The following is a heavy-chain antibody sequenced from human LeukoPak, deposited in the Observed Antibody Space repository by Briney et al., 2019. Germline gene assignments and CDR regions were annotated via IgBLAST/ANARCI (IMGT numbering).Heavy chain of an antibody. Sequence: GGSLRLSCAASGFTFSSYAMSWVRQAPGKGLEWVAKIKQDESEKYYVDSVKGRFTISRDNAKSSLYLQMNSLRAEDTAVYYCARDRNSYYDSSGPPDYWGQGTLVTVSS. CDR3: ARDRNSYYDSSGPPDY. CDR2: IKQDESEK. J-gene: IGHJ4*02. V-gene: IGHV3-7*04. CDR1: GFTFSSYA. D-gene: IGHD3-22*01.